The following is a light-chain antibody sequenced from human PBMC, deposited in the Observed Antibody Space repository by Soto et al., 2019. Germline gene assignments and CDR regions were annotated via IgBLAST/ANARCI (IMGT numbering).Light chain of an antibody. Sequence: DIQMTQSPSTLSASVGDRVTITCRASQSISSWLTWYQQKAGQAPKLLIYKASIVESGVPSRFSGSGSGTEFTLTISSLPPDDSATYYCQHYSYVAKFGQGTRVEVK. J-gene: IGKJ1*01. CDR1: QSISSW. V-gene: IGKV1-5*03. CDR2: KAS. CDR3: QHYSYVAK.